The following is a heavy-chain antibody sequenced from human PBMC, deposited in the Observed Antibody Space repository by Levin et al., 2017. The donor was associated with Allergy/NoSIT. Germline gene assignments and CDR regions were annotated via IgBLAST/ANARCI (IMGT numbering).Heavy chain of an antibody. CDR3: ASESPQGWVNY. CDR1: GDSVSSDSAS. J-gene: IGHJ4*02. V-gene: IGHV6-1*01. D-gene: IGHD2-15*01. Sequence: SETLSLTCGISGDSVSSDSASWTWIRQSPSRGLEWLGRTYYRSKWYNDYAVSLKSRMSIHPDTSKNQFSLQLNSVTPEDTALYYCASESPQGWVNYWGQGTLVTVAS. CDR2: TYYRSKWYN.